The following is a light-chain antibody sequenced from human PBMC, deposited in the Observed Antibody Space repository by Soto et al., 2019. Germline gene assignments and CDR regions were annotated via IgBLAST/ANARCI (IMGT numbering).Light chain of an antibody. CDR1: QDISNN. J-gene: IGKJ2*01. Sequence: DIQMTQSPSSLSASVGDRVTITCQATQDISNNLNWYQQKPGKAPKLLIYDAYKLETGVPSRFSGSGSGTDFTLTISSLQPEDFATYYCQQSYSTPMYTFGQGTKLEIK. CDR3: QQSYSTPMYT. V-gene: IGKV1-39*01. CDR2: DAY.